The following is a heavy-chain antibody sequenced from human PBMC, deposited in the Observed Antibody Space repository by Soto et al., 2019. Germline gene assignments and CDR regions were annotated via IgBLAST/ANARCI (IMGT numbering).Heavy chain of an antibody. CDR2: ISGSGGST. Sequence: GGSLRLSCAASGFTFSSYAMSWVRQAPGKGLEWVSAISGSGGSTYYADSVKGRFTISRDNSKNTLYLQMNSLRAEDTAVYYCAKDVLLWFGELRGLLPSPQSDAFDIWGQGTMVTVSS. J-gene: IGHJ3*02. CDR3: AKDVLLWFGELRGLLPSPQSDAFDI. D-gene: IGHD3-10*01. CDR1: GFTFSSYA. V-gene: IGHV3-23*01.